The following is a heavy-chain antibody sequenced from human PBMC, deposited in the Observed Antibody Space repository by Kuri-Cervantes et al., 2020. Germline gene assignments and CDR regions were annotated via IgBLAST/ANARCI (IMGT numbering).Heavy chain of an antibody. CDR3: ARRHGSRSIAAAGTYYFDY. CDR2: ISSSGSTI. CDR1: GFTFSDYY. D-gene: IGHD6-13*01. J-gene: IGHJ4*02. Sequence: LSLTCAASGFTFSDYYMSWIRQAPGKGLEWVSYISSSGSTIYYADSVKGPFTISRDNAKNSLYLQMNRLRAEDTAVYYCARRHGSRSIAAAGTYYFDYWGQGTLVTVSS. V-gene: IGHV3-11*04.